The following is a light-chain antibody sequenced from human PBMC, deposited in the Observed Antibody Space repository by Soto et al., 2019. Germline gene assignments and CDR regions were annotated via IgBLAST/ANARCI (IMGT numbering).Light chain of an antibody. CDR2: DAS. V-gene: IGKV3-15*01. Sequence: EIVLTQSPATLSLSPGERATLSCRASQSVSSYLAWYQQKPGQAPRLLIYDASTRATGVPARFSGSGSGTEFILTISSLQSEDFAVYYCQHYNNWLATFGGGTKVDIK. CDR3: QHYNNWLAT. CDR1: QSVSSY. J-gene: IGKJ4*01.